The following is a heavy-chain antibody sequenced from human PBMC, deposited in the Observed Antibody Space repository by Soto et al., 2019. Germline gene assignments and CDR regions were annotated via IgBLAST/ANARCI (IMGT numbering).Heavy chain of an antibody. D-gene: IGHD6-19*01. CDR1: GYTVTNYL. CDR2: IYPRDGET. Sequence: PVESLKSSCFAAGYTVTNYLIVGVRQTAGKGLECLGFIYPRDGETRYSPSCQGQVTISVDKSNTAAHLSWRGLQTSDSAIYYCARLGKCSDWHAGAYDFWGQGTMVTVSS. V-gene: IGHV5-51*01. J-gene: IGHJ3*01. CDR3: ARLGKCSDWHAGAYDF.